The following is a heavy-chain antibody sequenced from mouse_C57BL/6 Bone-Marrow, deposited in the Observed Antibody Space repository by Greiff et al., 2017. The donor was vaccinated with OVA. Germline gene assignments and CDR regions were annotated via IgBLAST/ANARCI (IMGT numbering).Heavy chain of an antibody. CDR3: ASSLYDGSSYEGY. CDR1: GYTFTDYY. D-gene: IGHD1-1*01. J-gene: IGHJ2*01. V-gene: IGHV1-26*01. Sequence: EVQLQQSGPELVKPGASVKISCKASGYTFTDYYMNWVKQSHGKSLEWIGDINPNNGGTSYNQKFKGKATLTVDKSSSTAYMELRSLTSEDSAVYYCASSLYDGSSYEGYWGQGTTLTVSS. CDR2: INPNNGGT.